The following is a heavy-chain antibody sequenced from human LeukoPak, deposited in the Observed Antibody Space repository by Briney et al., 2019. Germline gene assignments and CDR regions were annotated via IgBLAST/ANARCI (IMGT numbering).Heavy chain of an antibody. CDR1: GGTFSSYA. CDR2: IIPIFGTA. D-gene: IGHD3-10*01. CDR3: ARDRGFRDPEELSPFDY. V-gene: IGHV1-69*05. J-gene: IGHJ4*02. Sequence: ASVKVSCKASGGTFSSYAISWVRQAPGQGLEWMGGIIPIFGTANYAQKFQGRVTITTDESTSTAYMGLSSLRSEDTAVYYCARDRGFRDPEELSPFDYWGQGTLVTVSS.